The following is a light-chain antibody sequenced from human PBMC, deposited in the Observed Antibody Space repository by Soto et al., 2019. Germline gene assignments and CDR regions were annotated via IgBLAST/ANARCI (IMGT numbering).Light chain of an antibody. CDR2: EVS. CDR1: SSDVWTYNL. V-gene: IGLV2-23*02. CDR3: CTYAGSRTYV. J-gene: IGLJ1*01. Sequence: QSVLTQPASVSGSPGQSITISCTGTSSDVWTYNLVSWYQQHPGKAPKLIIYEVSKWPSGVSNRFSGSKSGNTASLTLSGLQAEDEADYYCCTYAGSRTYVFGTGTKVTVL.